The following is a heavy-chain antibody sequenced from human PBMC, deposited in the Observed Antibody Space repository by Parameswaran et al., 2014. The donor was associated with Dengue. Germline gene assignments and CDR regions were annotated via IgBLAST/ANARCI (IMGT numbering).Heavy chain of an antibody. J-gene: IGHJ5*02. D-gene: IGHD3-10*01. CDR3: ARDFGWSTMVRGTFDP. CDR2: ISSSSSTI. V-gene: IGHV3-48*02. Sequence: VRQAPGKGLEWVSYISSSSSTIYYADSVKGRFTISRDNAKNSLYLQMNSLRDEDTAVYYCARDFGWSTMVRGTFDPWGQGTLVTVSS.